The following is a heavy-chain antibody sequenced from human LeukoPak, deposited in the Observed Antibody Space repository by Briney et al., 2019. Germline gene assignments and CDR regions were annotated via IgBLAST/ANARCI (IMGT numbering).Heavy chain of an antibody. Sequence: PSETLSLTCTVSGGSVSSGSYYWSWIRQPPGKGLEWIGYIYYSGSTNYNPSLKSRVTISVATSKNQFSLKLSSVTAADTAVYYCARAGPLNYYDSSGYPDYWGQGTLVTVSS. D-gene: IGHD3-22*01. J-gene: IGHJ4*02. CDR1: GGSVSSGSYY. V-gene: IGHV4-61*01. CDR3: ARAGPLNYYDSSGYPDY. CDR2: IYYSGST.